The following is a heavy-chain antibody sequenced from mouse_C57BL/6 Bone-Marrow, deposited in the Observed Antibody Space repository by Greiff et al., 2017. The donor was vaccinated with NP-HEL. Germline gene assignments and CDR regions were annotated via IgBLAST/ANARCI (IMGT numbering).Heavy chain of an antibody. Sequence: EVKLLESGPGLVKPSQSLSLTCSVTGYSITSGYYWNWIRQFPGNKLEWMGYISYDGSNNYNPSLKNRIPITRDTAKNQFFLKLNSVTTEDTATYYCARVTTVVARYFDYWGQGTTLTVSS. CDR3: ARVTTVVARYFDY. CDR1: GYSITSGYY. J-gene: IGHJ2*01. V-gene: IGHV3-6*01. D-gene: IGHD1-1*01. CDR2: ISYDGSN.